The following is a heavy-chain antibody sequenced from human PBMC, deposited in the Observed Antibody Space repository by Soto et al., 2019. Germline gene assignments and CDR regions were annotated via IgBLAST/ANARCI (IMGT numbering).Heavy chain of an antibody. CDR3: AGGSGWISDS. J-gene: IGHJ4*02. D-gene: IGHD6-19*01. Sequence: EVQLVEAGGGLVQPGGSLRLSCAASGFTFSPYWMSWVRQAPGKGLEWVAIIKDDGGDEHYLEAVRGRFTISRDNAKKSLYLAMDSLRVEDTAVYYCAGGSGWISDSWVQGTLVTVSS. CDR2: IKDDGGDE. V-gene: IGHV3-7*05. CDR1: GFTFSPYW.